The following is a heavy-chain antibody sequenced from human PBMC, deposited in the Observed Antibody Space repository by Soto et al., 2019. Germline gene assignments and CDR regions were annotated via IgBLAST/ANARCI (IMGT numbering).Heavy chain of an antibody. J-gene: IGHJ3*02. D-gene: IGHD6-19*01. CDR3: ARSPKEPMAVGAFDI. CDR1: GYSFTSYW. V-gene: IGHV5-51*01. Sequence: GESLKISCKGSGYSFTSYWIGWVRQMPGKGLEWMGIIYPGDSDTRYSPSFQGQVTISADKSISTAYLQWSSLKASDTAMYYCARSPKEPMAVGAFDIWGQGTMVTVSS. CDR2: IYPGDSDT.